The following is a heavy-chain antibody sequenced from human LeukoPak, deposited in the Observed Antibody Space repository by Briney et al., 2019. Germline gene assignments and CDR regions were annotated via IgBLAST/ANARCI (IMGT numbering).Heavy chain of an antibody. J-gene: IGHJ6*03. CDR3: ARDMNYDFWSGYTYYYMDV. CDR1: GFTFSSYW. D-gene: IGHD3-3*01. CDR2: IKQDGSEK. Sequence: GGSLRLSCAASGFTFSSYWMSWVRQAPGKGLEWVANIKQDGSEKYYVDSVKGRFTISRDNAKNSLYLQMNSLRAEDTAVYYCARDMNYDFWSGYTYYYMDVWGKGTTVTVSS. V-gene: IGHV3-7*01.